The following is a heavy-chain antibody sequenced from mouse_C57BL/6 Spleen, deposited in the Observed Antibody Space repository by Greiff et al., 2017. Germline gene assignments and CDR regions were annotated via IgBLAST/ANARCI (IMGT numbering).Heavy chain of an antibody. CDR3: ARDYYGSSYGAMDY. CDR1: GYTFTSYW. Sequence: QVQLQQPGAELVRPGSSVKLSCKASGYTFTSYWMAWVKQRPGQGLEWIGNIYPSDSETHYNQKFKDKATLTVDKSSSTAYMQLSSLTSEDSAVYYCARDYYGSSYGAMDYWGQGTSVTVSS. V-gene: IGHV1-61*01. D-gene: IGHD1-1*01. CDR2: IYPSDSET. J-gene: IGHJ4*01.